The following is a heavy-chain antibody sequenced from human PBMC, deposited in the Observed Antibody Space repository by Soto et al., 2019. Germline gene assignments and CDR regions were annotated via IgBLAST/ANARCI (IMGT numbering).Heavy chain of an antibody. J-gene: IGHJ4*02. CDR2: IYHSVTT. D-gene: IGHD1-1*01. V-gene: IGHV4-38-2*02. CDR1: GDSISTGYY. CDR3: AKDKGVSNWATSYFDY. Sequence: SATLALTCAVSGDSISTGYYWAWIRQPPGKGLEWIGSIYHSVTTYYNPSLKSRVTISVDTSKNQFSLRLSSVTAADSAVYFCAKDKGVSNWATSYFDYWGQGALVTVSS.